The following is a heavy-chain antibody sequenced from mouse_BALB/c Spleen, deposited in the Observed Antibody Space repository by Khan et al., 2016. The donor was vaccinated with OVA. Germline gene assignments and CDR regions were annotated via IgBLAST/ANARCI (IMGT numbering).Heavy chain of an antibody. Sequence: VQLMESGPGLVKPSQSLSRTCTVTGYSITSDYAWNWIRQFPGNKLVWMGFISYSGNTKYNPSLKSRFSITGDTSKNQFFLQLNSVTTEDTATYYCARVYGGEIDYWGQGTSLTVSS. CDR2: ISYSGNT. CDR3: ARVYGGEIDY. CDR1: GYSITSDYA. V-gene: IGHV3-2*02. D-gene: IGHD1-1*01. J-gene: IGHJ2*02.